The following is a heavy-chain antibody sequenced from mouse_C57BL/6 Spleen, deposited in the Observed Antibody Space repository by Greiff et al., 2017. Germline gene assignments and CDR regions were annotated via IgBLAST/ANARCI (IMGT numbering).Heavy chain of an antibody. Sequence: EVQLQQSGPELVKPGASVKISCKASGYSFTGYYMNWVKQSPEKSLEWIGEINPSTGGTTYNQKFKAKATLTVDKSSSTAYMQLKSLTSEDSAVYYCAEGGTGFAYWGQGTLVTVSA. CDR3: AEGGTGFAY. V-gene: IGHV1-42*01. D-gene: IGHD3-3*01. CDR1: GYSFTGYY. CDR2: INPSTGGT. J-gene: IGHJ3*01.